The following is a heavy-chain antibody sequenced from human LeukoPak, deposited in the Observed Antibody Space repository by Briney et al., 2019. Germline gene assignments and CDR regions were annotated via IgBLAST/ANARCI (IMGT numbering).Heavy chain of an antibody. J-gene: IGHJ5*02. D-gene: IGHD1-1*01. Sequence: ASVKVSCKASGYTFRSHDINWVRQATGQGLEWTGWVSPKTGRTGYAQKFQGRVYMTTNASLSTAYMELSSLRSDDTAVYFCARESERNDGWFDPWGQGTLVTVSS. CDR2: VSPKTGRT. V-gene: IGHV1-8*01. CDR1: GYTFRSHD. CDR3: ARESERNDGWFDP.